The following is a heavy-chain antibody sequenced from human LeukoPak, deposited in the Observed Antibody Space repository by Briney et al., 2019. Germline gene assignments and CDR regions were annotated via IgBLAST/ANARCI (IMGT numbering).Heavy chain of an antibody. J-gene: IGHJ4*02. CDR1: GFTFSSYG. CDR2: IWYDGSNK. D-gene: IGHD6-13*01. CDR3: ARDRSSSWLFDY. V-gene: IGHV3-33*01. Sequence: PGGSLRLSCAASGFTFSSYGMHWVRQAPGKGLEWVAVIWYDGSNKYYADSVKGRFTISRDNSKNTLYLQMNSLRAEDTAVYYCARDRSSSWLFDYWGQGTLVTVSS.